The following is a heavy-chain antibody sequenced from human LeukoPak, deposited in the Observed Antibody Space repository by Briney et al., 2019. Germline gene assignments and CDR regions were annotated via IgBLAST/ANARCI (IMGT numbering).Heavy chain of an antibody. CDR3: ARHFSTYYYGSGSRNPKPYGMDV. V-gene: IGHV5-51*01. CDR1: GYSFTSYW. Sequence: KVGESLKISCKGSGYSFTSYWIGWVRQMPGKGLEWMGIIYPGDSDTRYSPSFQGQVTISADKSISTAYLQWSSLKASDTAMYYCARHFSTYYYGSGSRNPKPYGMDVWGQGTTVTVSS. D-gene: IGHD3-10*01. J-gene: IGHJ6*02. CDR2: IYPGDSDT.